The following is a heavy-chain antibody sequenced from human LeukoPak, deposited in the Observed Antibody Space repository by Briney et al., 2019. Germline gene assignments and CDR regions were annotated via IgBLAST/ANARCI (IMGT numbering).Heavy chain of an antibody. CDR3: ARDVTGDQSWFFDL. CDR1: GYTFIGYY. CDR2: INPNSGGT. D-gene: IGHD7-27*01. V-gene: IGHV1-2*02. Sequence: GASVKVSCKASGYTFIGYYMHWVRQAPGQGLEWMGWINPNSGGTNYAQKFQGRVTMTRDTSISTAYMKLSRLRSDDTAVYYCARDVTGDQSWFFDLWGRGTLVTVSS. J-gene: IGHJ2*01.